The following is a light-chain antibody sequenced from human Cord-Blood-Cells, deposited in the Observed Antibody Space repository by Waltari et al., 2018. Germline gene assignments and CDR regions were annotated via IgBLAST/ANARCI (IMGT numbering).Light chain of an antibody. V-gene: IGLV2-14*03. CDR2: DVS. J-gene: IGLJ3*02. CDR3: SSYTSSSTWV. CDR1: SSDVGGYNY. Sequence: QSALTQSASVSGSPGQSITISCTGTSSDVGGYNYVSWYQHHPGNAPKLMIYDVSNRPSGVSNRFSGSKSGNTAALTISGLQAEDEADYYCSSYTSSSTWVFGGGTKLTVL.